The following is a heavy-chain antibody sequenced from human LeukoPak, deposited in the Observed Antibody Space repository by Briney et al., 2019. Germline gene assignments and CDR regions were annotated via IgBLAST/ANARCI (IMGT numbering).Heavy chain of an antibody. CDR3: ARAHGSYYDGWFDP. CDR2: IYHSGST. V-gene: IGHV4-4*02. J-gene: IGHJ5*02. CDR1: GGSISSSNW. D-gene: IGHD1-26*01. Sequence: SETLSLTCAVSGGSISSSNWWSWVRQPPGKGLEWIGEIYHSGSTNYNPSLKSRVTISVDKSKNQFSLKLSSVTAADTAVYYCARAHGSYYDGWFDPWGQGTLVTVSS.